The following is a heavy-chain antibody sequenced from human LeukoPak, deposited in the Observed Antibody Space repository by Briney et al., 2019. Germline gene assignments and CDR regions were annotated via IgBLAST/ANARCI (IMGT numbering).Heavy chain of an antibody. CDR1: GFTFSSYA. Sequence: GASLRLSCAASGFTFSSYAMSWDRQAPGKGLEWVSAISGSGGSTYYADSVKGRFTISRDNSKNTLYLQMNSLRAEDTAVYYCAKDQVVGKTLGGVWFGVYYFDYWGQGTLVTVSS. D-gene: IGHD3-10*01. CDR2: ISGSGGST. V-gene: IGHV3-23*01. CDR3: AKDQVVGKTLGGVWFGVYYFDY. J-gene: IGHJ4*02.